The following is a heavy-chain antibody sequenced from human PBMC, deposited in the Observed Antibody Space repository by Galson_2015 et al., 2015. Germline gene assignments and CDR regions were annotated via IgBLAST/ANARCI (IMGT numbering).Heavy chain of an antibody. CDR2: ISSSGSTI. J-gene: IGHJ6*02. Sequence: SLRLSCAASGFTFSDYYMSWIRQAPGKGLEWVSYISSSGSTIYYADSVKGRFTISRDNAKNSLYLQMNSLRAEDTAVYYCARSSSDTAMVEGGYYYYYGMDVWGQGTTVTVSS. V-gene: IGHV3-11*01. CDR1: GFTFSDYY. CDR3: ARSSSDTAMVEGGYYYYYGMDV. D-gene: IGHD5-18*01.